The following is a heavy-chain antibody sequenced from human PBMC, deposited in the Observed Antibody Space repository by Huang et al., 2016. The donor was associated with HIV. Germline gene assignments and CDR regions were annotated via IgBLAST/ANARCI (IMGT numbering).Heavy chain of an antibody. Sequence: EMQLLESGGGLVQPGGSLRLSCAASAFTFRSDAMTWVRQAPGEGLEWGSVTRGSGGNTYYADSVKGRFTISRDNSKNTLYLKMNSLRAEDTAVYYCAKVASGYDFSARGSDWFDPWGQGTLVSVSS. CDR1: AFTFRSDA. D-gene: IGHD5-12*01. V-gene: IGHV3-23*01. CDR2: TRGSGGNT. J-gene: IGHJ5*02. CDR3: AKVASGYDFSARGSDWFDP.